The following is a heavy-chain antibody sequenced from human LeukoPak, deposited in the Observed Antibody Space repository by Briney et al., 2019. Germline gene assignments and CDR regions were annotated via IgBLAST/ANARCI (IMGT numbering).Heavy chain of an antibody. V-gene: IGHV3-23*01. D-gene: IGHD2-2*01. J-gene: IGHJ4*02. CDR1: GFTFSCYA. CDR3: AKVSAAEYYFDY. CDR2: ISGSGGST. Sequence: GGSLRLSCAASGFTFSCYAMSWVRQAPGKGREWVSAISGSGGSTYYADSVKGRFTISRDNSKNTLYLQMNSLRAEDTAVYYCAKVSAAEYYFDYWGQGTLVTVSS.